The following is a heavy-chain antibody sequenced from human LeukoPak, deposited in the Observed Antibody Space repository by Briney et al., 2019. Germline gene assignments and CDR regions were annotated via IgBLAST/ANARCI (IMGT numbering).Heavy chain of an antibody. CDR1: GYTFTSYD. CDR3: ARFHDFGVDY. V-gene: IGHV1-8*01. D-gene: IGHD3-3*01. CDR2: MNPNSGNT. Sequence: ASVTVSCTASGYTFTSYDINWVRQATGQGLEWMGWMNPNSGNTGYAQKFQGRVTMTRNTSISTAYMELSSLRPEDTAVYYCARFHDFGVDYWGQGTLVTVSS. J-gene: IGHJ4*02.